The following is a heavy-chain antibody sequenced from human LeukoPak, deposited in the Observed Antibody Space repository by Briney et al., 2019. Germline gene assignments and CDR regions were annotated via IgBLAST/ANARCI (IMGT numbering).Heavy chain of an antibody. CDR1: GFTFSSYA. Sequence: PGGSLRLSCAASGFTFSSYAMSWVRQAPGKGLEWVSAISGSGGSTYYADSVKGRFTISRDNSKNTLYLQMNSLRAEDTAVYYCAKDTVPAAMYYYYYMDVWGKGTTVTVFS. CDR3: AKDTVPAAMYYYYYMDV. J-gene: IGHJ6*03. CDR2: ISGSGGST. V-gene: IGHV3-23*01. D-gene: IGHD2-2*01.